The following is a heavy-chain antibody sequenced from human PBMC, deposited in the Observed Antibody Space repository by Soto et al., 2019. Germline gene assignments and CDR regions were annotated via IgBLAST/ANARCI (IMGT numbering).Heavy chain of an antibody. V-gene: IGHV3-30-3*01. Sequence: PGGSLRLSCAASGFTSSRYAMYWVRQAPGKGLEWVAIISYDGSNKYYADSVKGRFTGSRDNSDNTLYLQMNSLRPEDTAVYYCARDLDTRGYASIGYYYYYYYVMDVWGQGTTVTVSS. CDR2: ISYDGSNK. J-gene: IGHJ6*02. CDR3: ARDLDTRGYASIGYYYYYYYVMDV. D-gene: IGHD3-22*01. CDR1: GFTSSRYA.